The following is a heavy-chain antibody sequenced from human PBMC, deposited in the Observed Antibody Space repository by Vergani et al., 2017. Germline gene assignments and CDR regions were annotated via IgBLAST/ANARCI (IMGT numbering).Heavy chain of an antibody. V-gene: IGHV4-34*01. CDR1: GGSFSGYY. CDR3: ECRSYCSSSNYGAYNWFDP. CDR2: IDHSGST. J-gene: IGHJ5*02. Sequence: QVQLQQWGAGLLKPSETLSLTCAVYGGSFSGYYWSWIRQPPGKGLEWIGEIDHSGSTNYNPSLKSRVTISVDTSKNQFSLKLSSVTAADTAVYYCECRSYCSSSNYGAYNWFDPWGQGTLVTVSS. D-gene: IGHD2-2*01.